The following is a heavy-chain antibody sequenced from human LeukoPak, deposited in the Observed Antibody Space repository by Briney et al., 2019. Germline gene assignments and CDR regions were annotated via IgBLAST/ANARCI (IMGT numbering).Heavy chain of an antibody. CDR3: ARSEAGGYYYYYMDV. Sequence: GASVKVSCNASGDIFNSYAISWVRQAPGQGLEWMGGIIPIFGTANYAQKFQGRVTITTDESTSTAYMELSSLRSEDTAVYYCARSEAGGYYYYYMDVWGKGTTVTVSS. J-gene: IGHJ6*03. CDR1: GDIFNSYA. V-gene: IGHV1-69*05. D-gene: IGHD6-19*01. CDR2: IIPIFGTA.